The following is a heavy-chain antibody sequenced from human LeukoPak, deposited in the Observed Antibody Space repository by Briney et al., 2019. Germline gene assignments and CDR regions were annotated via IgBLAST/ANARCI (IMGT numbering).Heavy chain of an antibody. D-gene: IGHD2-15*01. CDR2: IYHSGST. V-gene: IGHV4-38-2*02. Sequence: PSETLSLTCTVSGGSISSGYYWGWIRQPPGKGLEWIGSIYHSGSTYYNPSLKSRVTISVDTSKNQFSLKLSSVTAADTAVYYCARDIVVVVAATPGWFDPWGQGTLVTVSS. J-gene: IGHJ5*02. CDR1: GGSISSGYY. CDR3: ARDIVVVVAATPGWFDP.